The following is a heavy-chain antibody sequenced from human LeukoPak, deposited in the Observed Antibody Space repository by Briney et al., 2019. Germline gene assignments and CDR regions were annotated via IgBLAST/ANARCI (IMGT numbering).Heavy chain of an antibody. J-gene: IGHJ4*02. CDR1: GYTFTSYG. D-gene: IGHD4-17*01. V-gene: IGHV1-18*01. Sequence: ASVKVSCKASGYTFTSYGMSWVRQAPGQGLEWMGWISAYNGNTNYAQKLQGRVTMTTDTSTSTAYMELRSLRSDDTAVYYCARSPFTQDYGPYFDYWGQGTLVTVSS. CDR3: ARSPFTQDYGPYFDY. CDR2: ISAYNGNT.